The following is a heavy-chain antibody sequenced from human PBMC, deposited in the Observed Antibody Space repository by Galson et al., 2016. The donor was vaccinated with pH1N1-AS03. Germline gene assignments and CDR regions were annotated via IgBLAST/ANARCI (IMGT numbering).Heavy chain of an antibody. Sequence: SVKVSCKASGHTFTSYDINWVRQAAGQGLEWMGWMNPNSGNRGYAQKFQGRVTMTRDTSISTAYMELSSLTFEDTAVYYCARDEDLPYGDHVTDGGQGTLGFVSS. CDR3: ARDEDLPYGDHVTD. CDR1: GHTFTSYD. J-gene: IGHJ4*02. CDR2: MNPNSGNR. V-gene: IGHV1-8*01. D-gene: IGHD4-17*01.